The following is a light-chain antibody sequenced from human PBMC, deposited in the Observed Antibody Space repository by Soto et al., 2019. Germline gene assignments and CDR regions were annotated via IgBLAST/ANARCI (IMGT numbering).Light chain of an antibody. V-gene: IGLV2-14*01. CDR3: SSYTSSSTLLYV. Sequence: QSALTQPASVSRSPGPSITISCTGTSSDVGGYNYVSWYQQHPGKAPKLMIYDVSNRPSGVSNRFSGSKSGNTASLTISGLQAEDEADYYCSSYTSSSTLLYVFGTGTKVTVL. CDR2: DVS. CDR1: SSDVGGYNY. J-gene: IGLJ1*01.